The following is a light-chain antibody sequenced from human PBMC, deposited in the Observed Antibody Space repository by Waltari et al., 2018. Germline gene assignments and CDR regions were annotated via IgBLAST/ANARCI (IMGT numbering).Light chain of an antibody. CDR1: IGDVGGYHI. CDR3: NSYTSSSTYV. CDR2: HAN. V-gene: IGLV2-14*03. J-gene: IGLJ1*01. Sequence: QSALPQPFALSGPPGQWITISCTSTIGDVGGYHILSWYQQHPGKGPKLIINHANNRPSGVSNRFAGSKSGNTASLTISGLQAEDEADYYCNSYTSSSTYVFGTGTKVTVL.